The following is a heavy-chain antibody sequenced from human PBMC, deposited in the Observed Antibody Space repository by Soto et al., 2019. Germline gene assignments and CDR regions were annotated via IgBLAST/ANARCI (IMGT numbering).Heavy chain of an antibody. V-gene: IGHV1-18*01. D-gene: IGHD1-26*01. CDR1: GYTFTSYG. Sequence: GASVKVSCKASGYTFTSYGLTWVRQAPGQGLEWMGWISAYNGNTNYAQKLQGRVTVTTDTSTSTAYMELRSLRSDDTAVYYCARIVGADRRWFDPWGQGTLVTVSS. CDR3: ARIVGADRRWFDP. CDR2: ISAYNGNT. J-gene: IGHJ5*02.